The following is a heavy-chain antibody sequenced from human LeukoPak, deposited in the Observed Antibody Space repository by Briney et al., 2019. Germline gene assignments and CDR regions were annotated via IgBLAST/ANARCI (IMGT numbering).Heavy chain of an antibody. CDR1: GVTFSSYE. CDR2: ISSSGNTV. CDR3: ARDHPGDSSWSWFDP. V-gene: IGHV3-48*03. Sequence: PGGSLRLSCAASGVTFSSYEMNWVRQAPGRGLEWVSYISSSGNTVFYADSVKGRFTISRDNAKNSLYLQMNSLRAEDTAVYFCARDHPGDSSWSWFDPWGQGTLVTVSS. J-gene: IGHJ5*02. D-gene: IGHD6-13*01.